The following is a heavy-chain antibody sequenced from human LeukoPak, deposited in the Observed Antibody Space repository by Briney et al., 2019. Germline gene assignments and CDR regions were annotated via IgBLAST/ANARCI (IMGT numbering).Heavy chain of an antibody. Sequence: PGGSLRLSCAASGYTFSIYWMSWVRQAPGKGLEWVANINQDGSEKYYVDSVKGRLTISRDNAKNSLYLEMNSLRGEDTAVYYCARAATAGTVDYWGQGTLVTVSS. D-gene: IGHD6-13*01. V-gene: IGHV3-7*05. CDR2: INQDGSEK. J-gene: IGHJ4*02. CDR3: ARAATAGTVDY. CDR1: GYTFSIYW.